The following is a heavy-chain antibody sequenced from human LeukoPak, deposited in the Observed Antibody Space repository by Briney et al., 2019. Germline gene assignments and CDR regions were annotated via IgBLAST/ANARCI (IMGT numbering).Heavy chain of an antibody. CDR2: IYYSGST. Sequence: SETLSLTCTVSGGSISSSSYYWGWIRQPPGKGLEWIGSIYYSGSTYYNPSLKSRVTISVDTSKNQFSLKLSSVTAADTAVYYCAVGDYYYMDVWGKGTTVTVSS. CDR3: AVGDYYYMDV. J-gene: IGHJ6*03. D-gene: IGHD3-16*01. CDR1: GGSISSSSYY. V-gene: IGHV4-39*07.